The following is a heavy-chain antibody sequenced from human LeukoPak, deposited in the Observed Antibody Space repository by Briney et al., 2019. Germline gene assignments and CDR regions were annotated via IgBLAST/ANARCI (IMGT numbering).Heavy chain of an antibody. D-gene: IGHD5/OR15-5a*01. J-gene: IGHJ4*02. CDR3: ARAVSVSSYYFDC. CDR2: ISSSSSYT. Sequence: KPGGSLRLSCAASGFIFSDYYMSWIRQAPGKGLEGISYISSSSSYTNYVDSVKGRFTISRDNAKNSLYLQMNSLRAEDTAVYYCARAVSVSSYYFDCWGQGTLVTVSS. CDR1: GFIFSDYY. V-gene: IGHV3-11*05.